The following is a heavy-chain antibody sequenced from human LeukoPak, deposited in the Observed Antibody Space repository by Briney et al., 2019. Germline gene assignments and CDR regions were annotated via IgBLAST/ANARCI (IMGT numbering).Heavy chain of an antibody. CDR1: GFTFSSYS. CDR2: ISSSNAFI. V-gene: IGHV3-21*01. J-gene: IGHJ4*02. D-gene: IGHD6-13*01. CDR3: ARGVVAAAGRYYFNY. Sequence: GGSLRLSCAASGFTFSSYSMNWVRQAPGKGLEWVSSISSSNAFIYYADSMKGRFTISRDNAKNSLHLQMDSLRAEDTAVYYCARGVVAAAGRYYFNYWGQGTLVTVSS.